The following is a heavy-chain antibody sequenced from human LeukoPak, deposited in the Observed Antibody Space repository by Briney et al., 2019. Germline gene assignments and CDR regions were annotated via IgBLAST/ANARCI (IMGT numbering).Heavy chain of an antibody. V-gene: IGHV3-11*01. Sequence: GGSLRLSCAASGFTFSDYYMSWIRQAPGKGLEWVSYISSSGSTIYYADSVKGRFTTSRDNAKNSLYLQMNSLRAEDTGVYYCARDPGSYCGGDCGPSVWGQGTTVTVSS. CDR2: ISSSGSTI. CDR1: GFTFSDYY. J-gene: IGHJ6*02. D-gene: IGHD2-21*02. CDR3: ARDPGSYCGGDCGPSV.